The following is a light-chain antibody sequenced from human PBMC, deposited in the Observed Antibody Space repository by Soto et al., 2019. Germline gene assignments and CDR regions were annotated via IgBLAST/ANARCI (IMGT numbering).Light chain of an antibody. CDR2: EGS. J-gene: IGLJ1*01. CDR3: CSYAGSITFV. Sequence: QSALTQPASVSGSPGQSITISCTGTSSDVGSYNLVSWYQQHPGKAPKLMIYEGSKRPSGVSNRFSGSKSGNTASLTISGLQAEDEADYYCCSYAGSITFVFGTGAKVTV. V-gene: IGLV2-23*03. CDR1: SSDVGSYNL.